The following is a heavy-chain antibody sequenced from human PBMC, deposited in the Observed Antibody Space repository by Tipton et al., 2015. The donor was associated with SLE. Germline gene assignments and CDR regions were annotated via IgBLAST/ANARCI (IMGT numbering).Heavy chain of an antibody. D-gene: IGHD3-16*01. Sequence: LRLSCAASGFTFSDYYMSWIRQAPGKGLEWIGYIYYSGSTNYNPSLKSRVTISVDTSKNQFSLKLSSVTAADTAVYYCARHGGEYHRLQAGWFDPWGQGTLVTVSS. J-gene: IGHJ5*02. CDR1: GFTFSDYY. CDR3: ARHGGEYHRLQAGWFDP. CDR2: IYYSGST. V-gene: IGHV4-59*01.